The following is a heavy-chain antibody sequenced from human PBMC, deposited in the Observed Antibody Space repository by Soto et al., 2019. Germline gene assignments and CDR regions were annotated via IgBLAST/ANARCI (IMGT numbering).Heavy chain of an antibody. V-gene: IGHV3-7*01. Sequence: GGSLRLSCTASGFSFSGAWIVWVRQAPGKGLEWXASXXIXGXXXYXXXSVRGRFTVSRDNAKNSVYLHMNNLRVDDTAVYYCARDVAYCRFDLWGHGTLVTVPQ. J-gene: IGHJ5*02. CDR3: ARDVAYCRFDL. CDR2: XXIXGXXX. D-gene: IGHD2-21*01. CDR1: GFSFSGAW.